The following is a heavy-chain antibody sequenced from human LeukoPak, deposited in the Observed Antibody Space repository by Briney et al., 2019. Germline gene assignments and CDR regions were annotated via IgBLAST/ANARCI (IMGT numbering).Heavy chain of an antibody. CDR3: ASSLTTAYSQHETTDAFGI. D-gene: IGHD4-11*01. CDR1: GFTFSSYA. J-gene: IGHJ3*02. CDR2: ISYDGSNK. V-gene: IGHV3-30-3*01. Sequence: GGSLRLSCAASGFTFSSYAMHWVRQAPGKGLEWVAVISYDGSNKYYADSVKGRFTVSRDNSKNTLYLQMNSLRAEDTAVYYCASSLTTAYSQHETTDAFGIWGQGTMVTVSS.